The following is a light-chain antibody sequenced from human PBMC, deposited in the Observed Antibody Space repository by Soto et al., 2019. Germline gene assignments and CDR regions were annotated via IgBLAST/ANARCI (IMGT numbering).Light chain of an antibody. CDR3: QQTRSLPLT. J-gene: IGKJ4*01. CDR2: VAS. Sequence: DIQRTQSPSSLSASVGDRVTITCRASQSISTYVSWYQQKPGKAPNLLIYVASTLQSGVPSRFSGSGSGTDFTLTISSLQLEDFATYYCQQTRSLPLTFGGGTKVDIK. V-gene: IGKV1-39*01. CDR1: QSISTY.